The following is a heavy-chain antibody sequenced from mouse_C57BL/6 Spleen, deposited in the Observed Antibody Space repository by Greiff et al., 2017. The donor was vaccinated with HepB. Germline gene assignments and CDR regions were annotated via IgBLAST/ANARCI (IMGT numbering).Heavy chain of an antibody. V-gene: IGHV14-1*01. J-gene: IGHJ2*01. CDR2: IDPEDGDT. Sequence: EVQLQQSGAELVRPGASVKLSCTASGFNIKDYYMHWVKQRPEQGLEWIGRIDPEDGDTAYAPKFQGKATMTADTSSNTAYLQLSSLTSEDTAVYYCTTGNGNYVDFDYWGQGTTLTVAS. CDR1: GFNIKDYY. D-gene: IGHD2-1*01. CDR3: TTGNGNYVDFDY.